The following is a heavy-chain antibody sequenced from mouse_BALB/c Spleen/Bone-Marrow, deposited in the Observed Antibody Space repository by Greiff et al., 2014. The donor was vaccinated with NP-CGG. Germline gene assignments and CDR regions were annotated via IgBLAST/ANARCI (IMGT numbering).Heavy chain of an antibody. J-gene: IGHJ4*01. CDR3: VRSGERYGAMDY. V-gene: IGHV5-4*02. CDR1: GFTFSDYY. D-gene: IGHD2-10*02. CDR2: VSDGGNYT. Sequence: EVHLVESGGGLVKPGGSLKLSCAASGFTFSDYYMCWIRQTPEKRLEWVATVSDGGNYTYYPDSVKGRFTISRDNAKNNLYLQMSSLKSEDTDMYYCVRSGERYGAMDYWGQGTSVTVSS.